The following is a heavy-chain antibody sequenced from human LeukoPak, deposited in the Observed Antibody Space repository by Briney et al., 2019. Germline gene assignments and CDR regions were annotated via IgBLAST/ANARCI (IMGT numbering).Heavy chain of an antibody. V-gene: IGHV1-69*01. CDR1: GGTFSSYA. D-gene: IGHD3-3*01. Sequence: SVKVSCKASGGTFSSYAISWVRQAPGQGLEWMGGIVPIFGTANYAQKFQGRVTITADESTSTAYMELRSLRSDDTAVYYCASNDFWSGSGPYYFDYWGQGTLVTVSS. CDR3: ASNDFWSGSGPYYFDY. CDR2: IVPIFGTA. J-gene: IGHJ4*02.